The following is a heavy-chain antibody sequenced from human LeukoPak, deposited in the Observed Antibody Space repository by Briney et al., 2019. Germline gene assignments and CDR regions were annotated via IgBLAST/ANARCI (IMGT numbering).Heavy chain of an antibody. J-gene: IGHJ6*02. V-gene: IGHV3-23*01. CDR1: GFTFSSYA. CDR2: ISGSGGST. CDR3: VHCGGDCYPCCGMDA. Sequence: PGGSLRLSCAASGFTFSSYAMHWDRQAPGKGLEWVSVISGSGGSTYYADSVKGRFIISRDNSKNTLYLQMNSLRAEDTAVYYCVHCGGDCYPCCGMDAWGQGTTVTASS. D-gene: IGHD2-21*02.